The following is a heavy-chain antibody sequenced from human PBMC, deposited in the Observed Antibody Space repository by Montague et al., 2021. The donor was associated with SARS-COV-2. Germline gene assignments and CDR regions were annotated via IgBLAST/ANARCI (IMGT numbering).Heavy chain of an antibody. J-gene: IGHJ6*02. Sequence: SLRLSCAASGFTLSSYGMHWVRQAPGKGLEWVAVIWYDGSNKYYADSVKGRFTISRDNSKNTLYLQMNSLRAEDTAVYYCARDLAPYYYDSSGPELVDVWGQGTTVTVSS. D-gene: IGHD3-22*01. V-gene: IGHV3-33*01. CDR3: ARDLAPYYYDSSGPELVDV. CDR1: GFTLSSYG. CDR2: IWYDGSNK.